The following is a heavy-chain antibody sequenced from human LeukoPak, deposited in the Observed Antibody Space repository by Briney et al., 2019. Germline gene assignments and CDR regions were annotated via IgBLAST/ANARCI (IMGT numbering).Heavy chain of an antibody. J-gene: IGHJ4*02. CDR2: IYYSGST. D-gene: IGHD2-21*01. Sequence: PSETLSLTCTVSGGSISSSSYYWGWIRQPPGKGLEWIGSIYYSGSTYYNPSLKSRVTISVDTSTKQFSLRLSSVTAADTAVYYCARHGREDVVDFDNWGQGTLVTVSS. CDR1: GGSISSSSYY. CDR3: ARHGREDVVDFDN. V-gene: IGHV4-39*01.